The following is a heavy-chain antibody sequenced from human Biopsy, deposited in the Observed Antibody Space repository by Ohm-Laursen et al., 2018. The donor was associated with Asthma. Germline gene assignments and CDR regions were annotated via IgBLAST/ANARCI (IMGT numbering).Heavy chain of an antibody. Sequence: SLRLSCAASGFSSSNFAIHWVRQAPGKGLEWVGVISKDASTQDYADSVKGRFTMARDNSKNTLDLQMNSLREEDTAVYYCVRDSTDDAFDIWGQGTVVSVSS. CDR1: GFSSSNFA. CDR2: ISKDASTQ. J-gene: IGHJ3*02. V-gene: IGHV3-30*01. D-gene: IGHD1-1*01. CDR3: VRDSTDDAFDI.